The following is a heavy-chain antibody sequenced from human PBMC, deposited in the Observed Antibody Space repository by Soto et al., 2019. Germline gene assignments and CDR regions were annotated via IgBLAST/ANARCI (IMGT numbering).Heavy chain of an antibody. Sequence: GGSLRLSCAASGFTFSGSAMHWVRQASGKGLEWVGRIRSKANSYATAYAASVKGRFTISRDDSKNTAYLQMNSLKTEDTAVYYCTSRSSGWYEGYYYYGMDVWGQGTTVTVSS. CDR1: GFTFSGSA. J-gene: IGHJ6*02. CDR2: IRSKANSYAT. D-gene: IGHD6-19*01. V-gene: IGHV3-73*01. CDR3: TSRSSGWYEGYYYYGMDV.